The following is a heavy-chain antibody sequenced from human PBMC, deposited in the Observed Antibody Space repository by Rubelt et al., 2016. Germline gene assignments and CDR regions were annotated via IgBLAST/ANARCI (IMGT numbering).Heavy chain of an antibody. CDR1: GYTFTSYA. J-gene: IGHJ6*02. Sequence: QVQLVQSGAEVKKPGASVKVSCKASGYTFTSYAMHWVRQAPGQRLEWMGRINPNSGGTNYAQKVPGRVTMTRDTSISTAYMELSRLRSDDTAVYYCAREGDYYYGMDVWGQGTTVTVSS. CDR2: INPNSGGT. V-gene: IGHV1-2*06. CDR3: AREGDYYYGMDV. D-gene: IGHD3-16*01.